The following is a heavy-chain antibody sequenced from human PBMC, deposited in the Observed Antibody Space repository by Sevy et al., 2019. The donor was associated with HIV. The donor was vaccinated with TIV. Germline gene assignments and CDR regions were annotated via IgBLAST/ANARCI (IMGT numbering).Heavy chain of an antibody. CDR3: ARGVSVVVSFDAFDI. CDR1: GGSISSYY. CDR2: IYTRGST. J-gene: IGHJ3*02. Sequence: SETLSLTCSVSGGSISSYYWSWIRQPAGKGLEWIGRIYTRGSTNYNPSLKSRVTMSVDTSKNQFSLKLSSVTAADTAVYYCARGVSVVVSFDAFDIWGQRTMVTVSS. V-gene: IGHV4-4*07. D-gene: IGHD3-22*01.